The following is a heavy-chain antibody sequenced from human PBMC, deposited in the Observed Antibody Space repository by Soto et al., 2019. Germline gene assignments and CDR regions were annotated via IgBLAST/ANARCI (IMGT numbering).Heavy chain of an antibody. CDR3: ARVTPPPDFWSGFYYFDY. V-gene: IGHV3-21*01. J-gene: IGHJ4*02. CDR1: GFTFSSYS. CDR2: ISSSSSYI. Sequence: GGSLRLSCAASGFTFSSYSMNWVRQAPGKGLEWVSSISSSSSYIYYADSVKGRFTISRDNAKNSLYLQMNSLGAEDTAVYYCARVTPPPDFWSGFYYFDYWGQGTLVTVSS. D-gene: IGHD3-3*01.